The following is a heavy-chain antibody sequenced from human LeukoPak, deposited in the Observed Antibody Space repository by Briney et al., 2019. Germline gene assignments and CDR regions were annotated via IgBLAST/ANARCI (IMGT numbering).Heavy chain of an antibody. CDR1: GGTFSSYA. D-gene: IGHD3-10*01. Sequence: ASVKVSCKASGGTFSSYAISWVRQAPGQGLEWMGGIIPIFGTTNYAHKFQGRVTITADESTSTAYMELSSLRSEDTAVYYCARGRITMVPNDYWGQGTLVTVSS. V-gene: IGHV1-69*13. CDR3: ARGRITMVPNDY. J-gene: IGHJ4*02. CDR2: IIPIFGTT.